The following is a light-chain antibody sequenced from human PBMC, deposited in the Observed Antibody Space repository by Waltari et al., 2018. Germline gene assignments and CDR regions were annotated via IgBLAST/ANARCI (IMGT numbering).Light chain of an antibody. CDR1: QSVSRT. V-gene: IGKV3-20*01. Sequence: EIVLTQSPGTLSLSPGERATLSCRASQSVSRTLAWYQQKPGQAPRLLIYDASSRATGIPDMFSGSGSGTDFSLTISRLEPEDFAVYYCQKDGSLPATFGQGTKVEIK. J-gene: IGKJ1*01. CDR2: DAS. CDR3: QKDGSLPAT.